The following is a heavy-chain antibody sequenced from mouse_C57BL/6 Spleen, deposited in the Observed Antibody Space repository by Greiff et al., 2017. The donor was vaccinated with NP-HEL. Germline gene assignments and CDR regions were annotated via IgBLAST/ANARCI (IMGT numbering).Heavy chain of an antibody. CDR1: GYTFTDYE. CDR3: TRWVLAGTNY. D-gene: IGHD4-1*01. J-gene: IGHJ2*01. CDR2: IDPETGGT. V-gene: IGHV1-15*01. Sequence: QVQLKESGAELVRPGASVTLSCKASGYTFTDYEMHWVKQTPVHGLEWIGAIDPETGGTAYNQKFKGKAILTADKSSRTAYMELRSLTSEDSAVYYCTRWVLAGTNYWGKGTTLTVSS.